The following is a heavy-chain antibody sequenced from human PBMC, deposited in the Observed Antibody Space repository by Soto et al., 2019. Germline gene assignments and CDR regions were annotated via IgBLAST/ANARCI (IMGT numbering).Heavy chain of an antibody. CDR1: GGSISSSSYY. D-gene: IGHD3-22*01. CDR3: ARHVMTMIVDRGYLDY. J-gene: IGHJ4*02. CDR2: IHYSGST. V-gene: IGHV4-39*01. Sequence: QLQLQESGPGLVKPSETLSLTCTVSGGSISSSSYYWGWIRQPPGKGLEWIGSIHYSGSTYYNPSLTSGVIMSVDTSKIQFSLKLSSVTAADTAVYYCARHVMTMIVDRGYLDYWGQGTLVTVSS.